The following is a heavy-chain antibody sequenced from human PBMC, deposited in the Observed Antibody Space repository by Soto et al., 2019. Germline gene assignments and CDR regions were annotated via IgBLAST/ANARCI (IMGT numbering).Heavy chain of an antibody. CDR3: ARAPSGSYPEFDY. CDR1: GFIFSSYT. D-gene: IGHD1-26*01. J-gene: IGHJ4*02. Sequence: GGSLRLSCAAFGFIFSSYTMHWVRQAPGKGLEWVGVITYDGSNQYYADSVKGRFTISRDNSRNMLFLQMNSLRPDDTAVYYCARAPSGSYPEFDYWGQGTLVTVSS. CDR2: ITYDGSNQ. V-gene: IGHV3-30-3*01.